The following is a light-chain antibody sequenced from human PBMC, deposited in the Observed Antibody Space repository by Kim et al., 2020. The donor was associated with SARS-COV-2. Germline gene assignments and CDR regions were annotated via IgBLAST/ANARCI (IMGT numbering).Light chain of an antibody. CDR2: QAS. CDR3: KQYNSFPYT. CDR1: QSISNK. Sequence: DIQMTQSPSTLSASVGDRITITCRASQSISNKLAWYQQKPGKAPKFLIYQASNLESGVPSRFSGSGSGTEFTLTMSSLQPDDFATYYCKQYNSFPYTFGQGTKLEI. J-gene: IGKJ2*01. V-gene: IGKV1-5*03.